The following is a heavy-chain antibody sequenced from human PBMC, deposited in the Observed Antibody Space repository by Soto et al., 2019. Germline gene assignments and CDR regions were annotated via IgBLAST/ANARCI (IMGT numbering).Heavy chain of an antibody. Sequence: QVQLVQSGAEVKKPGASVKVSCKASGYTFTSTWMHWVRQAPGQGLEWMGIINPYGGAATYAEKFQGRVTMARDTSTATDYMELSSLRSEDTAMYYCARDRSHGSAYWWLDYWGQGTQVTVSS. CDR3: ARDRSHGSAYWWLDY. J-gene: IGHJ4*02. CDR1: GYTFTSTW. V-gene: IGHV1-46*01. CDR2: INPYGGAA. D-gene: IGHD3-22*01.